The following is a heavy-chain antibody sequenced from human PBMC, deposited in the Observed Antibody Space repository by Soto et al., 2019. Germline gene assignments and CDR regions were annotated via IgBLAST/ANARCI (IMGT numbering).Heavy chain of an antibody. V-gene: IGHV4-30-4*02. D-gene: IGHD6-13*01. CDR1: GGSIISGDYY. CDR2: IYYSGDT. Sequence: SETLSLTCTVSGGSIISGDYYWSWIRQPPGKGLEWIGYIYYSGDTSYNPSLKSRVTISIDTSKNQFSLKLSSVTAADTAVYYCASHSSHWPFFDFWGQGTLVTVSS. CDR3: ASHSSHWPFFDF. J-gene: IGHJ4*02.